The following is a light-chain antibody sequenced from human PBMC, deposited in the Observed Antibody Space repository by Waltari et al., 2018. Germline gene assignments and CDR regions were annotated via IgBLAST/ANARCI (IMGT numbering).Light chain of an antibody. V-gene: IGKV3-15*01. J-gene: IGKJ2*03. CDR1: QSVANH. CDR3: QQYNDWYS. Sequence: EKLLTQSPVPLSVSPGEEVTLSCRASQSVANHLACYQVRPRQAPLLVLYDASTRASGIPARCSGSASGTESTLTSSGLQSEDCALYYCQQYNDWYSFGQGTKVDI. CDR2: DAS.